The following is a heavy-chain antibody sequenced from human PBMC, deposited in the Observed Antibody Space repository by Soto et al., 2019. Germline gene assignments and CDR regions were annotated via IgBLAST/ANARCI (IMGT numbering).Heavy chain of an antibody. CDR3: GRGGGDYGGNYFDY. J-gene: IGHJ4*02. Sequence: QVQLVQSGAEVKKPGSSVKVSCKASGGTFSSYAISWVRQAPGQGLEWMGGIIPIFGTANYAQKFQGRVTITADESTSTAYMGRGSLRSEDRAGYYGGRGGGDYGGNYFDYWGQGTLVTVSS. V-gene: IGHV1-69*12. CDR2: IIPIFGTA. D-gene: IGHD4-17*01. CDR1: GGTFSSYA.